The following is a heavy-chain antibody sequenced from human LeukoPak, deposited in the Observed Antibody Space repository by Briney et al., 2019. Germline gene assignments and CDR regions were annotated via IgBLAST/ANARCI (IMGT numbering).Heavy chain of an antibody. Sequence: GGSLRLSCAASGFIFTDYWMYWVRQAPGRGLAWVANIKEDGSEKNYVDSVKGRFTISRDNAKNSLYLELNSLRAEDTGVYFCARDRGWQQFDYWGQGTLVTVSS. J-gene: IGHJ4*01. CDR1: GFIFTDYW. D-gene: IGHD5-24*01. V-gene: IGHV3-7*01. CDR3: ARDRGWQQFDY. CDR2: IKEDGSEK.